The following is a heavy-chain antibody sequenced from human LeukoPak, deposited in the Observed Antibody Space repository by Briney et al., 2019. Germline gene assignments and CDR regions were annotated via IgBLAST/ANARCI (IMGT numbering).Heavy chain of an antibody. V-gene: IGHV4-59*01. CDR3: ARTPPALYCRNLKGPPGTGY. D-gene: IGHD1-7*01. Sequence: PSETLSLTCTVSGGSISSYYWSWIRQSPGKGLEWIGYIYYTGSTNYNPSLKSRVTMSVDTSKNQFSLKLSSVTAADTAVYYWARTPPALYCRNLKGPPGTGYWGQGTLVTVSS. CDR1: GGSISSYY. CDR2: IYYTGST. J-gene: IGHJ4*02.